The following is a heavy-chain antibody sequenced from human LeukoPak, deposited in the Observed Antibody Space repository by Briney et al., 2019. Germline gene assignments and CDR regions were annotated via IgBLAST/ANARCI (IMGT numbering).Heavy chain of an antibody. D-gene: IGHD3-10*02. CDR2: ISSSSSTI. V-gene: IGHV3-48*01. J-gene: IGHJ6*04. CDR1: GFSVSNY. Sequence: GGSLTLSCEASGFSVSNYMSWVRQAPGKGLEWVSYISSSSSTIYYADSVKGRFTISRDNAKNSLYLQMNSLRAEDTAVYYCAELGITMIGGVWGKGTTVTISS. CDR3: AELGITMIGGV.